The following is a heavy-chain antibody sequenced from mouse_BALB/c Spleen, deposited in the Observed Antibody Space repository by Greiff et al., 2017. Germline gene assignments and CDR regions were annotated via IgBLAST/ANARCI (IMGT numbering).Heavy chain of an antibody. Sequence: EVQRVESGPGLVKPSQSLSLTCTVTGYSITSDYAWNWIRQFPGNKLEWMGYISYSGSTSYNPSLKSRISITRDTSKNQFFLQLNSVTTEDTATYYCARDGNYVGYAMDYWGQGTSVTVSS. D-gene: IGHD2-1*01. V-gene: IGHV3-2*02. CDR2: ISYSGST. CDR3: ARDGNYVGYAMDY. J-gene: IGHJ4*01. CDR1: GYSITSDYA.